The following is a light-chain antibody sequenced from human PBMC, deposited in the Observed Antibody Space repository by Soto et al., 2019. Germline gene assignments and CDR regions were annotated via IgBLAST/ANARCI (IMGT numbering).Light chain of an antibody. J-gene: IGKJ4*01. Sequence: EIVLTQSPATLSLSPGERATLSRRASQSVSSYLAWYQQKPGQAPRLFIYDASNRATGIPARFSGSGSGTDFTLTISSLEPEDFAVYYCQQRSNWLTFGGGTKVDIK. CDR3: QQRSNWLT. CDR1: QSVSSY. CDR2: DAS. V-gene: IGKV3-11*01.